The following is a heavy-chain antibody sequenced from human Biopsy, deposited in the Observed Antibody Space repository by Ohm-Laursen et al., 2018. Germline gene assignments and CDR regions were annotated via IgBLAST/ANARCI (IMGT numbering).Heavy chain of an antibody. Sequence: GTLSLTCTVSGGSISSETNYWGWIRQPPGKGLEWIGSIFYGGITYYNPSLKSRVTISVDTSKNQFSLNLSSVTGADMAVYYCARHPTGFWFDPWGQGTLVTVSS. J-gene: IGHJ5*02. V-gene: IGHV4-39*01. CDR3: ARHPTGFWFDP. CDR2: IFYGGIT. CDR1: GGSISSETNY.